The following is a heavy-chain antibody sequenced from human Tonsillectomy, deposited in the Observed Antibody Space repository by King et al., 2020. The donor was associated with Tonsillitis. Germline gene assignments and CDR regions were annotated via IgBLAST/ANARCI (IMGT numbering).Heavy chain of an antibody. CDR2: ISGTSKYI. Sequence: VQLVESGGGLVKPGGSLRLSCAASGFPFSTYSMNWVRQAPGKGLEWVSSISGTSKYIYYADSVKGRFTISRDNAKNSLYLQMNSLRAEDTAVYHCVRVVGDTPGGLPDAVDIWGRGTMVTVSS. CDR3: VRVVGDTPGGLPDAVDI. V-gene: IGHV3-21*01. J-gene: IGHJ3*02. D-gene: IGHD1-26*01. CDR1: GFPFSTYS.